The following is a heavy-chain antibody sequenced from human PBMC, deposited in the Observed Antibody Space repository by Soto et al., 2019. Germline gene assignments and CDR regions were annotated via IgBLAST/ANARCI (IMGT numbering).Heavy chain of an antibody. Sequence: EVQLLESGGGLVQPGGSLRLSCAASGFTFSSYAMSWVRQAPGKGLEWVSAISGSGGSTYYSDAVKGRFTISRDNSKNTLYLQMNSLRAEDTAVYYCAKDLGRYSGSYYNSWGQGTLVTVSS. V-gene: IGHV3-23*01. J-gene: IGHJ4*02. CDR3: AKDLGRYSGSYYNS. CDR1: GFTFSSYA. D-gene: IGHD1-26*01. CDR2: ISGSGGST.